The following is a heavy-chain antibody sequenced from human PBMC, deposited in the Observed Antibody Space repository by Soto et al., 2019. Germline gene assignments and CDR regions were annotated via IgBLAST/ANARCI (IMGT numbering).Heavy chain of an antibody. CDR2: LSAPGVTT. J-gene: IGHJ6*02. D-gene: IGHD3-22*01. CDR3: AKDTTYYDTRGHPDAMDV. CDR1: GFVFSSYA. V-gene: IGHV3-23*01. Sequence: GGSLRLSCAASGFVFSSYAMTWVRQAPGKGLEWVSTLSAPGVTTYYADSVQGRFTISRDNSKNTLYLLMDSLRAEDTAVYYCAKDTTYYDTRGHPDAMDVWGQGTTVTVYS.